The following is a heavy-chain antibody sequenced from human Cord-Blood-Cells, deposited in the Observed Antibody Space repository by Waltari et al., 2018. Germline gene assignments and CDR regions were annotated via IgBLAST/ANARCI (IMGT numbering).Heavy chain of an antibody. Sequence: EVQLLESGGGLVQPGGSLRLSCAASGFTFSSYAMSWVRQAPGKGREWVSAISGSGGSTYYADSVKGRFTISRDNSKNTLYLQMNSLRAEDTAVYYCANPMVPTGDHSFHSSFDYWGQGTLVTVSS. J-gene: IGHJ4*02. CDR3: ANPMVPTGDHSFHSSFDY. V-gene: IGHV3-23*01. CDR2: ISGSGGST. CDR1: GFTFSSYA. D-gene: IGHD7-27*01.